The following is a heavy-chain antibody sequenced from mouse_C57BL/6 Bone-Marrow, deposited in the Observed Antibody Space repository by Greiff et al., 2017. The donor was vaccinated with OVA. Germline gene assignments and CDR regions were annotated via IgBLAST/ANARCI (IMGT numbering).Heavy chain of an antibody. CDR2: IWGVGST. J-gene: IGHJ4*01. V-gene: IGHV2-6*01. CDR3: ASDYRGAMDY. CDR1: GFSLTSYG. Sequence: VQLQESGPGLVAPSQSLSITCTVSGFSLTSYGVDWVRQSPGKGLEWLGVIWGVGSTNYNSALKSRLSISKDNSKSQVFLKMNSLQADDTAMYYCASDYRGAMDYWGQGTSVTVSS.